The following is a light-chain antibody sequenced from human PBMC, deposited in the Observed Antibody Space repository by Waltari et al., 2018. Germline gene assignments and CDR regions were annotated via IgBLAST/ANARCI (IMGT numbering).Light chain of an antibody. CDR1: TGPVTSGPY. CDR2: DTD. CDR3: LFTYGGARV. J-gene: IGLJ1*01. Sequence: QAVVPPAPSLPVSSGGTVTPTCGSSTGPVTSGPYPYWFQQKPGQAPRTLIYDTDNKHSWTPARFSGSLLGGKAALTLSGAQPEDEADYYCLFTYGGARVFGTGTKVTVL. V-gene: IGLV7-46*01.